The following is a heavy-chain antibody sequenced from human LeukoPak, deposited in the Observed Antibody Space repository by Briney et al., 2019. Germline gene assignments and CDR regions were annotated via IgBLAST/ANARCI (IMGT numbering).Heavy chain of an antibody. CDR3: ARKGRRGILTGYYWFDP. Sequence: SETLSLTCTVSGDSLVSGHYWGWIRQPPGQGLEWVGSVYHSGSIYYNPSLKSRVIMSVDTSKNQFSLKLGSVTAADTAVYYCARKGRRGILTGYYWFDPWGQGTLVTVSS. J-gene: IGHJ5*02. CDR2: VYHSGSI. D-gene: IGHD3-9*01. V-gene: IGHV4-38-2*02. CDR1: GDSLVSGHY.